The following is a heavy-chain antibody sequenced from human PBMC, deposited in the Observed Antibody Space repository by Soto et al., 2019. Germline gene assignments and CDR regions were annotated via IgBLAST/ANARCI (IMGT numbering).Heavy chain of an antibody. CDR3: TTGWSSKDY. V-gene: IGHV3-15*01. CDR1: VFIFSNAW. CDR2: IKSKADGGTT. J-gene: IGHJ4*02. Sequence: GALRLSCAASVFIFSNAWMSWVRQAPGKGLEWVGRIKSKADGGTTNYAAPVKGRFNISRDGSKNTLYLQMNGLKTEDTAVYYCTTGWSSKDYWGQGTLVTVSS. D-gene: IGHD3-3*01.